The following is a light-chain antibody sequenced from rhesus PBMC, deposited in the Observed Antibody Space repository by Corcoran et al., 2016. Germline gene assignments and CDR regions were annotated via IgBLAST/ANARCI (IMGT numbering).Light chain of an antibody. V-gene: IGKV3-24*04. CDR2: GAS. CDR1: QSVGSY. Sequence: ETVVTQSPATLFLSPGERATLSCRASQSVGSYLAWYQQKPEQAPRLLIYGASSRATGIPDRSSGSGSGTEFTLTISSLEPEDVGVYYCQQSSNLWTFGQGTKVEI. J-gene: IGKJ1*01. CDR3: QQSSNLWT.